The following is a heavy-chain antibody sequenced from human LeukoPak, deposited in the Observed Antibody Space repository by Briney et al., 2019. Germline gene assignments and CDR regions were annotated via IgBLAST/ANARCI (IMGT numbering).Heavy chain of an antibody. D-gene: IGHD3-16*01. CDR2: IYYSGTS. V-gene: IGHV4-39*07. CDR3: ARDKGLRLFPFDS. CDR1: SGSISDSNSY. J-gene: IGHJ4*02. Sequence: SETLSLTCTVSSGSISDSNSYWGWIRQPPGKRLEWIGCIYYSGTSYYNPSLKSRVTMSLDTSKNQFSLNLSSVTAADTAIYYCARDKGLRLFPFDSWGQGTPVTVSS.